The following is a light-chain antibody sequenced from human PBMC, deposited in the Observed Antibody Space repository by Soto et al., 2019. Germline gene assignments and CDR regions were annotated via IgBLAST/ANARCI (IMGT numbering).Light chain of an antibody. CDR1: SSDIGAYDY. V-gene: IGLV2-23*01. J-gene: IGLJ1*01. CDR3: CSYVGATTYV. CDR2: EGI. Sequence: QSVLTQPASLSGSPGQSITISCTGTSSDIGAYDYVSWFQQHPGKAPKVIIYEGIKRPSGVSNRFSGAISGSTASLTISGLQAEDEADYYCCSYVGATTYVFGSGTKVTV.